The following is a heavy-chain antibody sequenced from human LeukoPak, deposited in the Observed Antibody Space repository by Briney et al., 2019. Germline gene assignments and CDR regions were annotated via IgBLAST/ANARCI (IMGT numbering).Heavy chain of an antibody. V-gene: IGHV3-66*01. D-gene: IGHD6-19*01. J-gene: IGHJ4*02. CDR2: IYSGGST. CDR3: ARYIAVAGTLDY. Sequence: PGGSLRLSCAASGFTVSSNYMSWVRQAPGKGLEWVSVIYSGGSTYYADSMKGRFTISRDSSKNTLYLQMNSLRAEDTAVYYCARYIAVAGTLDYWGQGALVTVSS. CDR1: GFTVSSNY.